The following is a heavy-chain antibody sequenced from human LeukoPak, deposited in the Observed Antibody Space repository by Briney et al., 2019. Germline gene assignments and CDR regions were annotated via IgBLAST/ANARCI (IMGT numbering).Heavy chain of an antibody. D-gene: IGHD6-19*01. V-gene: IGHV1-2*02. Sequence: EASVKVSCKASGYTFTSYGISLVRQAPGQGLEWMGWINPNSGGTNYAQKFQGRVTMTRDTSISTAYMELSRLRSDDTAVYYCARGGRYYSSGWDYWGQGTLVTVSS. CDR2: INPNSGGT. CDR1: GYTFTSYG. J-gene: IGHJ4*02. CDR3: ARGGRYYSSGWDY.